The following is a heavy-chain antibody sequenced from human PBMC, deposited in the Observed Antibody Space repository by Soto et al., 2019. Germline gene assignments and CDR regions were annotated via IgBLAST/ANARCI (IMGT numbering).Heavy chain of an antibody. Sequence: SETLSLTCAVYGGSFSGYYWSWIRQPPGKGLEWIGEINHSGSTNYNPSLKSRVTISVDTSKDQSSLKLSSVTAADTAVYYCAKGYCSGGSCYHSYYYYYMDVWGKGTTVNVSS. CDR3: AKGYCSGGSCYHSYYYYYMDV. D-gene: IGHD2-15*01. J-gene: IGHJ6*03. CDR2: INHSGST. V-gene: IGHV4-34*01. CDR1: GGSFSGYY.